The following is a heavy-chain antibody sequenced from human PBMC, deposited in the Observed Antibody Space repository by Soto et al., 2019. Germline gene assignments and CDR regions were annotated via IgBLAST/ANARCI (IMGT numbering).Heavy chain of an antibody. D-gene: IGHD2-15*01. V-gene: IGHV3-30-3*01. CDR2: ISYDGSNK. Sequence: GGSVRLSCAASGFTFSSYAMHWVRQAPGKGLEWVAVISYDGSNKYYADAVKGRFTISRDNSKNTLYLQMKSLRAEDTAVYYCAGTYCSGGSCEHWYFDLWGRGTLVTVSS. CDR1: GFTFSSYA. CDR3: AGTYCSGGSCEHWYFDL. J-gene: IGHJ2*01.